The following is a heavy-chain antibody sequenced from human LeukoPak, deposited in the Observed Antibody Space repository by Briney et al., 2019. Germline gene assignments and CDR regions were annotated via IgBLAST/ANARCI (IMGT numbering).Heavy chain of an antibody. V-gene: IGHV4-59*01. CDR1: NGSISSYY. CDR2: IYYSGST. J-gene: IGHJ4*02. CDR3: ARGFGNYDY. D-gene: IGHD4-11*01. Sequence: PSETLSLTCTVSNGSISSYYWSWIRQPPGKGLEWIGYIYYSGSTSYNPSLKSRVTISVDTSKKQFSLKLTSVTAADTAVYYCARGFGNYDYWGRGTLVTVSS.